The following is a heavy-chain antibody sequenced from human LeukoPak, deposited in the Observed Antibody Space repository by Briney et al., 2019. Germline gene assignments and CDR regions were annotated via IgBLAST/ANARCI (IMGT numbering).Heavy chain of an antibody. Sequence: GGSLRLSCAASGFTFSSYWMSWVRQAPGKGLEWVANIKQDGSEKYYADSVKGRFTISRDNAKNSLYLQMNSLRAEDTAVYYCARRASSLYYYDSSGPRGVYFDYWGQGTLVTVSS. D-gene: IGHD3-22*01. CDR3: ARRASSLYYYDSSGPRGVYFDY. J-gene: IGHJ4*02. CDR1: GFTFSSYW. V-gene: IGHV3-7*01. CDR2: IKQDGSEK.